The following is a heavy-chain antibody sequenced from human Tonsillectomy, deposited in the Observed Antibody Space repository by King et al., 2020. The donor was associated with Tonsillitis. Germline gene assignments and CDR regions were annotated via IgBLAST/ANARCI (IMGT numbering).Heavy chain of an antibody. CDR2: ISGSGGST. J-gene: IGHJ5*02. D-gene: IGHD6-19*01. Sequence: VQLVESGGGLVQPGGSLRLSCAASGFNFSRYAMSWVRQAPGKGLEWVSDISGSGGSTYYADSVKGRFTISRDNFKNTLYLQMNSLRAEDTAVYYCAKDDRLWLEIIGGWFDPWGQGTLVTVSS. V-gene: IGHV3-23*04. CDR3: AKDDRLWLEIIGGWFDP. CDR1: GFNFSRYA.